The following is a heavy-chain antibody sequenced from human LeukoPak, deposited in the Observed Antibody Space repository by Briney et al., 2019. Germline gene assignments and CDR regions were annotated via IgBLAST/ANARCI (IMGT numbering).Heavy chain of an antibody. V-gene: IGHV1-46*01. CDR2: INPSGGST. Sequence: ASVKVSCKASGYSFTSYYMHWVRQAPGQGLEWMGVINPSGGSTNYAQKFQGRITMTRDTSTSTVYMELSSLRSEDTAVYYCARQSVATVAVAYFDYWGQGTLVTVSS. CDR3: ARQSVATVAVAYFDY. CDR1: GYSFTSYY. J-gene: IGHJ4*02. D-gene: IGHD6-19*01.